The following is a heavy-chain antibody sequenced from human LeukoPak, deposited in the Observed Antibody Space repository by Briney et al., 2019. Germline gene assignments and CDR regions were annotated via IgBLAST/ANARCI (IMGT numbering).Heavy chain of an antibody. CDR1: GYTFTDYY. CDR2: INPNNGGT. Sequence: ASVKVSCKASGYTFTDYYIHWVRQAPGQGLEWMGWINPNNGGTDYAQKFQGWVTMTRDTSISTAYMELSRLRSDDTAFYYCARERIVAVGEFDPWGQGTLVTVSS. J-gene: IGHJ5*02. D-gene: IGHD6-13*01. V-gene: IGHV1-2*04. CDR3: ARERIVAVGEFDP.